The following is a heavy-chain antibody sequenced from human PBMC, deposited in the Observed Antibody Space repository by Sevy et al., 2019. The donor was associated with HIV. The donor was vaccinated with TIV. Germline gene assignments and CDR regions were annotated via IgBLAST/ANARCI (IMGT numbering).Heavy chain of an antibody. CDR2: ISGSGGST. J-gene: IGHJ4*02. D-gene: IGHD2-2*01. CDR1: GFTFSSYA. V-gene: IGHV3-23*01. Sequence: GGSLRLSCAASGFTFSSYAMSWVRQAPGKGLEWVSAISGSGGSTYYADSVKGRFTISRDNSKNTLYLQMNSLRAEDTAIYYCAKGGNIVVVPAAAFDYWGQGTLVTVSS. CDR3: AKGGNIVVVPAAAFDY.